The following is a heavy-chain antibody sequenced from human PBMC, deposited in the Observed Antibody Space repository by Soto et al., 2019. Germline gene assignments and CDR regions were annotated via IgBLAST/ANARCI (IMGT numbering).Heavy chain of an antibody. CDR1: GFTFSSYA. Sequence: EVQLLESGGGLGQPGGSLRLSCAASGFTFSSYAMSWVRQAPGKGLKWISSISGSGTSTYYADSVKGRFTISRDNSKNTMYLQMNSLRAEDTALYFCAKENTPDYGDYVDYWGQGTLVTVSS. D-gene: IGHD4-17*01. CDR2: ISGSGTST. CDR3: AKENTPDYGDYVDY. J-gene: IGHJ4*02. V-gene: IGHV3-23*01.